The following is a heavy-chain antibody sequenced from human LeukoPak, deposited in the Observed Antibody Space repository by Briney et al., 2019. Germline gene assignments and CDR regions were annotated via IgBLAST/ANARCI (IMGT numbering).Heavy chain of an antibody. CDR3: ARVSNYYGSGSYRYFDY. D-gene: IGHD3-10*01. CDR1: GGSISIYY. CDR2: IYSTGST. V-gene: IGHV4-4*07. Sequence: SETLSLTCTVSGGSISIYYWSWIRQPAGKGLDWIGRIYSTGSTNYNPSLKSRVTMSVDTSKNQFSLKLSSVTAADTAVYYCARVSNYYGSGSYRYFDYWGQGTLVTVSS. J-gene: IGHJ4*02.